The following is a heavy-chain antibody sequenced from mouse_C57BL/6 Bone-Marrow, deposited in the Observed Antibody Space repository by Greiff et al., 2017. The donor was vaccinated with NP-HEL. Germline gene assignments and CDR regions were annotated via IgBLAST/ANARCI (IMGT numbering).Heavy chain of an antibody. CDR2: ITPSKGGT. CDR1: GYTFNSYW. Sequence: QVQLQQPGTELVKPGASVKLSCKASGYTFNSYWMHWVTQRPGQGLEWIGNITPSKGGTNYNEKFKSKATLTVDKSSSTAYMQLRSLTSEDSAVYYCARGVTTVVATEYFDVWGTGTTVTVSS. J-gene: IGHJ1*03. V-gene: IGHV1-53*01. CDR3: ARGVTTVVATEYFDV. D-gene: IGHD1-1*01.